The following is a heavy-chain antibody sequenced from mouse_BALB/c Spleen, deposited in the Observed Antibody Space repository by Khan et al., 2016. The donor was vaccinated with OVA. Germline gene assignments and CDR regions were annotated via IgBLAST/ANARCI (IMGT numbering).Heavy chain of an antibody. CDR1: GHTFTNYW. CDR3: VRGYFGNYEFAY. CDR2: IFPGTGTT. J-gene: IGHJ3*01. Sequence: VQLQESGAELVKPGASVKLSCKTSGHTFTNYWTQWVKQRHGQGLGWIGEIFPGTGTTYYNENLKAKVTLTIDTLSSTAYMQLSSLTSVDSAVYFCVRGYFGNYEFAYWGQGTLVTVSA. V-gene: IGHV1S132*01. D-gene: IGHD2-1*01.